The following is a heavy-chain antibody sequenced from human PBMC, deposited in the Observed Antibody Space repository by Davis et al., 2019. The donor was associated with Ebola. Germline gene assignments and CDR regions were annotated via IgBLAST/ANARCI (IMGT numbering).Heavy chain of an antibody. D-gene: IGHD1-26*01. J-gene: IGHJ4*02. Sequence: GESLKISCAASGFTFSSYGMHWVRQAPGKGLEWVAVIWYDGSNKYYADSVKGRFTISRDNAKNALYLQMNNLRDEDTAVYYCARDRSWEGGRWYEFDYWGQGTLVTVSS. CDR2: IWYDGSNK. V-gene: IGHV3-33*01. CDR3: ARDRSWEGGRWYEFDY. CDR1: GFTFSSYG.